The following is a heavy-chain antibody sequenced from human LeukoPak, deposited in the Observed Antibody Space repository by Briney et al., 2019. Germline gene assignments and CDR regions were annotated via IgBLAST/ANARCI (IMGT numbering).Heavy chain of an antibody. CDR2: IYYSGST. CDR1: DGSISSGSYY. D-gene: IGHD6-19*01. CDR3: ARDSSGWYRYFDY. V-gene: IGHV4-61*01. Sequence: PSETLSLTCTVSDGSISSGSYYWSWIRQPPGKGPEWIGYIYYSGSTNYNPSLKSRVTISVDTSKNQFSLKLSSVTAADTAVYYCARDSSGWYRYFDYWGQGTLVTVSS. J-gene: IGHJ4*02.